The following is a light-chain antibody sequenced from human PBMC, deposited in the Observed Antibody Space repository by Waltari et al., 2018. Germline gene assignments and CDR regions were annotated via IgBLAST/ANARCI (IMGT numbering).Light chain of an antibody. Sequence: DVVMTQSPLSLPVTPGQAASISCKSSQSLVHSDGNTHLNWFQQRPGQSPRRLIYRVSNRDSGVPDRFSGSGSGTDFTLKISRVEAEDVGVYYCMQGTHWPYTFGQGTKLDI. CDR1: QSLVHSDGNTH. J-gene: IGKJ2*01. CDR2: RVS. CDR3: MQGTHWPYT. V-gene: IGKV2-30*02.